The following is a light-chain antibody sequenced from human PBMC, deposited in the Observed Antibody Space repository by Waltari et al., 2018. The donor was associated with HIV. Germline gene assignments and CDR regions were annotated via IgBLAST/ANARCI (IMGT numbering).Light chain of an antibody. V-gene: IGLV3-25*03. Sequence: SYELTQPPSVSVSPGQTARITCSGDALPKQYAYWYQQKPGQAAVVVIYKDSERPSGIPERLSGSSSGTTVTLTISGVQTEDEADYYCQSVDRSRVVFGGGTKLTVL. CDR1: ALPKQY. J-gene: IGLJ2*01. CDR2: KDS. CDR3: QSVDRSRVV.